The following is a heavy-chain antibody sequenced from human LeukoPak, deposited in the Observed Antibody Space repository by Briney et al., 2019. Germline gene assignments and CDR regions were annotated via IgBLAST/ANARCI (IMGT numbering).Heavy chain of an antibody. CDR1: GFTFSNTW. Sequence: GGSLRLSCAASGFTFSNTWMAWVRQAPGKGLEWVANINQDASTKHYVDSVKGRFTISRDNAKNSLYLQMNSLRAEDTAVYYCARDQSGSLDYWGPGTLVTVSS. D-gene: IGHD1-26*01. CDR2: INQDASTK. CDR3: ARDQSGSLDY. V-gene: IGHV3-7*01. J-gene: IGHJ4*02.